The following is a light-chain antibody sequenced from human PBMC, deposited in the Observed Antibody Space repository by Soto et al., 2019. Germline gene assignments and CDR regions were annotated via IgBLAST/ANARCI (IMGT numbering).Light chain of an antibody. CDR1: SSDVGSYDR. CDR3: CSSIGGPNRV. CDR2: EVN. Sequence: QSALTQPASVSGSPGQSIAISCTGTSSDVGSYDRVCWYQQHPGKAPTLMIYEVNKRPSGVSNRFSGSKSGNTASLTISGLQAEDEADYYCCSSIGGPNRVFGGGTKVTVL. V-gene: IGLV2-23*02. J-gene: IGLJ3*02.